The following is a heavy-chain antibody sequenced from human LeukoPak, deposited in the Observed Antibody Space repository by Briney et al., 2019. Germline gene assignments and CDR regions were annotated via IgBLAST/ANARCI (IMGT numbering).Heavy chain of an antibody. CDR3: ARLPPTYYYDSSGYSARYYFDY. CDR2: IYYSGST. CDR1: GGSISSSSYY. Sequence: PSETLSLTCTVSGGSISSSSYYWGWIRQPPGKGLEWIGSIYYSGSTYCNPSLKSRVTISVDTSKNQFSLKLSSVTAADTAVYYCARLPPTYYYDSSGYSARYYFDYWGQGTLVTVSS. V-gene: IGHV4-39*01. D-gene: IGHD3-22*01. J-gene: IGHJ4*02.